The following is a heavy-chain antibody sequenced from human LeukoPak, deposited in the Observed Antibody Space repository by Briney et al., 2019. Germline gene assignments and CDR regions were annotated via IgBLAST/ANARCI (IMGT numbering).Heavy chain of an antibody. CDR2: ISAYNGNT. Sequence: ASVKVSCKASGYTFTSYGISWVRQAPGQGLEWMGWISAYNGNTNYAQKLQGRVTMTTDTSTSTAYMELRSLRSDDTAVYHCARGGWDIVVVPAAIYYYYYMDVWGKGTTVTVSS. CDR1: GYTFTSYG. D-gene: IGHD2-2*01. CDR3: ARGGWDIVVVPAAIYYYYYMDV. V-gene: IGHV1-18*01. J-gene: IGHJ6*03.